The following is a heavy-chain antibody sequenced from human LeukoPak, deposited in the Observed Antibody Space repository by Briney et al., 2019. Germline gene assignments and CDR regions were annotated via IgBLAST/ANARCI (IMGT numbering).Heavy chain of an antibody. CDR2: IREDGSEK. V-gene: IGHV3-7*03. CDR3: AKSRRGYVIEYYYYMDV. CDR1: GFTFRKHW. D-gene: IGHD3-10*01. J-gene: IGHJ6*03. Sequence: GGSLRLSCAAAGFTFRKHWMSWVRQSIGKGLECVAKIREDGSEKHYVDSVRGRFTISRDNARNSLYLQMNSLRPEDTALYYCAKSRRGYVIEYYYYMDVWGKGTMVTISS.